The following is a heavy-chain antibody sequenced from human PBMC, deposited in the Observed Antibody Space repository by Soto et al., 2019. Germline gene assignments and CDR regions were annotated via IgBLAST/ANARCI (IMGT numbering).Heavy chain of an antibody. J-gene: IGHJ6*02. V-gene: IGHV3-9*01. CDR2: ISWNSGSI. Sequence: LEDYAMHLVRKAPGKGLEWVSGISWNSGSIGYADSVKGRFTISRDNAKNSLYLQMNSLRAEDTALYYCAKAMRSSWYVNYYYGMDVWGQGTTVTVT. CDR3: AKAMRSSWYVNYYYGMDV. CDR1: LEDYA. D-gene: IGHD6-13*01.